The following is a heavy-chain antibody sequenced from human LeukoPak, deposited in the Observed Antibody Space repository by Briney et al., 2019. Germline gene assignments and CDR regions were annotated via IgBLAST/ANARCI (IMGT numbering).Heavy chain of an antibody. CDR1: GGSISSYY. CDR3: ARRKWLVLDY. CDR2: IYYSGST. V-gene: IGHV4-59*01. J-gene: IGHJ4*02. D-gene: IGHD6-19*01. Sequence: SETPSLTCTVSGGSISSYYWSWLRQPPGKGLEWIGYIYYSGSTNYSPSLKSRVTISVDTSKNQFSLKLSSVTAADTAVYYCARRKWLVLDYWGQGTLVTVSS.